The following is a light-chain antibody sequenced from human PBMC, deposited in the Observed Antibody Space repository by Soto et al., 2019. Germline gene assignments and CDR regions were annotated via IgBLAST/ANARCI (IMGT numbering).Light chain of an antibody. CDR3: QQRNNWPLT. CDR1: QSVSSY. CDR2: DAS. J-gene: IGKJ5*01. V-gene: IGKV3-11*01. Sequence: EIVLTQSPATLSLSPGERATLSCRASQSVSSYLAWYQQKPGQAPRLLIYDASNRATGIPARFSGSGSGTDFTLTISSIEPEDFVVYYCQQRNNWPLTFGQGTRLEIK.